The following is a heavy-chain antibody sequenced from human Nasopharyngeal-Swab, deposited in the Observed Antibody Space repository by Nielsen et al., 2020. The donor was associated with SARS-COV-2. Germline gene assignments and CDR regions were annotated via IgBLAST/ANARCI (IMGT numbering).Heavy chain of an antibody. CDR3: ARDSCSSTSCYGL. D-gene: IGHD2-2*01. CDR2: ISSSSTYI. Sequence: GESLKISCAASGFTVSTNYMNWVRQAPGKGLEWVSSISSSSTYIYYADSVKGRFTISRDNAKNSLYLQMNSLRAEDTAVYYCARDSCSSTSCYGLWGQGTTVTVSS. J-gene: IGHJ6*02. CDR1: GFTVSTNY. V-gene: IGHV3-21*01.